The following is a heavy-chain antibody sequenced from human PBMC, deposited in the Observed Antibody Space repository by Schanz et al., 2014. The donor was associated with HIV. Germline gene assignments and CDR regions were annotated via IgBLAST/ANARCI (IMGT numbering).Heavy chain of an antibody. J-gene: IGHJ6*02. D-gene: IGHD3-16*01. CDR2: VSDNGASA. CDR3: ARVANWDYYGMDV. Sequence: VQLVESGGGVVQPGRSLRLSCAASGFTFSSYAMHWVRQAPGKGLEWVAGVSDNGASAYYADSVEGRFTISRDNSKNTLYLQMNSLRAEDTAVYYCARVANWDYYGMDVWGRGTTVTVSS. V-gene: IGHV3-30*04. CDR1: GFTFSSYA.